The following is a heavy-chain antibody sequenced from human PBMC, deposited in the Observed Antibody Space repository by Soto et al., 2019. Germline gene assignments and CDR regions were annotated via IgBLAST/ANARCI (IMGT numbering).Heavy chain of an antibody. D-gene: IGHD5-12*01. V-gene: IGHV1-18*01. Sequence: ASVKVSCKSSGYPFTHYGITWVRQAPGQGLEWMGWISPFNGNTNYGQTLQGRVTLTTDTSTSTAYMELRSLRSDDTAVYYCASSFTTGGYDPYYYYYYGMDVWGQGTTVTVSS. CDR1: GYPFTHYG. CDR2: ISPFNGNT. CDR3: ASSFTTGGYDPYYYYYYGMDV. J-gene: IGHJ6*02.